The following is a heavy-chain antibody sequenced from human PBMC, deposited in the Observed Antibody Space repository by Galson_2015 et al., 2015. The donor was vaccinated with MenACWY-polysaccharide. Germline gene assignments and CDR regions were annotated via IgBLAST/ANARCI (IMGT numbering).Heavy chain of an antibody. Sequence: SLRLSCAASGFSLSTDWMHWVRHAPGKGLVWVSRISSAGSSTTYADSVKGRFTISRDNADNTLYLQMYSLIAEDTAVYYCAKEDHNYFPQCSCMDVWGRGTTVTVSS. CDR1: GFSLSTDW. J-gene: IGHJ6*02. D-gene: IGHD2/OR15-2a*01. CDR2: ISSAGSST. CDR3: AKEDHNYFPQCSCMDV. V-gene: IGHV3-74*01.